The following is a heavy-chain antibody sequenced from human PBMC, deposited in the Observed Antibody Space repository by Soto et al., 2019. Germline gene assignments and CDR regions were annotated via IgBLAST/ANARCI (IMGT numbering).Heavy chain of an antibody. V-gene: IGHV3-15*01. CDR2: IKSKTDGGTT. D-gene: IGHD2-15*01. CDR3: TTGIVVVVAATPFDY. Sequence: EVQLVESGGGLVKPGGSLRLSCAASGFTFSNAWMSWVRQASGKGLEWVGRIKSKTDGGTTDYAAPVKGRFTISRDDSKNTLYLQMNSLKTEDTAVYYCTTGIVVVVAATPFDYWGQGTLVTVSS. CDR1: GFTFSNAW. J-gene: IGHJ4*02.